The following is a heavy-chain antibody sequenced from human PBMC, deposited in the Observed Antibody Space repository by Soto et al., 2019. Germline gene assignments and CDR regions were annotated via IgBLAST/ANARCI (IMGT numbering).Heavy chain of an antibody. CDR3: ARDRGHYYDSSGLDY. D-gene: IGHD3-22*01. Sequence: GGSLRLSCAASGFNFSNYAMHWVRQAPGKGLEWLAIISYEGSNKCSADSVKGRFTISRDNAKNALYLQMNSLRAEDTAVYYCARDRGHYYDSSGLDYWGQGTLVTVSS. V-gene: IGHV3-30*03. CDR1: GFNFSNYA. J-gene: IGHJ4*02. CDR2: ISYEGSNK.